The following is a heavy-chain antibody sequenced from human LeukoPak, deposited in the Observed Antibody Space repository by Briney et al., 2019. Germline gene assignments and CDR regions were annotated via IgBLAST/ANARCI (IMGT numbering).Heavy chain of an antibody. Sequence: SVKVSCRASGGTFSSYAISWVRQAPGQGLEWMGGIIPIFGTANYAQKFQGRVTITADESTSTAYMELSSLRSEDTAVYYCASFRGIVATITYYFDYWGQGTLVTVSS. CDR3: ASFRGIVATITYYFDY. CDR1: GGTFSSYA. J-gene: IGHJ4*02. V-gene: IGHV1-69*13. D-gene: IGHD5-12*01. CDR2: IIPIFGTA.